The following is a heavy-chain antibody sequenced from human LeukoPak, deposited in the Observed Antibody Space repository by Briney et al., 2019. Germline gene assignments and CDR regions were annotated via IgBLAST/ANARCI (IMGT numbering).Heavy chain of an antibody. J-gene: IGHJ3*02. CDR3: ARALPSPLYSGSYADAFDI. CDR1: GFTFSSYS. V-gene: IGHV3-21*01. D-gene: IGHD1-26*01. Sequence: GGSLRLSCAASGFTFSSYSMNWVRQAPGKGLEWVSSISSSSSYIYYADSVKGRFTISRDNAKNSLYLQMNSLRAEDTAVYYCARALPSPLYSGSYADAFDIWGQGTMSPSLQ. CDR2: ISSSSSYI.